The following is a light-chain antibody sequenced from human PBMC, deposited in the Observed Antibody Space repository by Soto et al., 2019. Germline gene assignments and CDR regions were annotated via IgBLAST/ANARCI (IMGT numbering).Light chain of an antibody. V-gene: IGKV4-1*01. Sequence: DIVMTQSPDSLAVSLGERATINCNSSQSILYSSNSKNCLAWYQQKPGQPPKLLIFWTSTRESGVPDRFSGSGSGTHFTLTINNLQAEDVAVYHCQQYYSNPHTFGQGTKVDIK. J-gene: IGKJ1*01. CDR1: QSILYSSNSKNC. CDR2: WTS. CDR3: QQYYSNPHT.